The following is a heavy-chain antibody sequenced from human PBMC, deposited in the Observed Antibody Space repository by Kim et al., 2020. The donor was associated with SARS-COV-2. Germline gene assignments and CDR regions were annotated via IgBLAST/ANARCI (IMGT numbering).Heavy chain of an antibody. V-gene: IGHV4-61*01. D-gene: IGHD6-19*01. J-gene: IGHJ5*02. CDR3: ARGTYSSGGNWFDP. CDR2: IYYSGST. Sequence: SETLSLTCTVSGGSVSSGSYYWSWIRQPPGKGLEWIGYIYYSGSTNYNPSLKSRVTISVDTSKNQFSLKLSSVTAADTAVYYCARGTYSSGGNWFDPWGQGTLVTVSS. CDR1: GGSVSSGSYY.